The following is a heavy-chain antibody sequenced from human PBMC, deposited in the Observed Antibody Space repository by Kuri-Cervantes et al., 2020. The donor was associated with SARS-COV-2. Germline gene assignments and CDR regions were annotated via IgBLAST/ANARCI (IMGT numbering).Heavy chain of an antibody. CDR1: GGSISSSTYY. V-gene: IGHV4-39*01. CDR2: IYYSGST. D-gene: IGHD3-16*01. J-gene: IGHJ4*02. Sequence: GSLRLSCTVSGGSISSSTYYWGWIRQPPGKGLEWIGTIYYSGSTDYNPSLKSRVTISVDTSKNKFSLKLTAVTAADTAVYFCVGIWGNYRFDYWGQGTLVTVSS. CDR3: VGIWGNYRFDY.